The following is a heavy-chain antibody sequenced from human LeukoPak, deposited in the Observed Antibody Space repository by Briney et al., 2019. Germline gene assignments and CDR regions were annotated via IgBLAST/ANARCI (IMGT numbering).Heavy chain of an antibody. Sequence: PETLSLTCTVSGGSISYYYLSWIRQPAGKGLEWIGRIYTSGSTNYNPSLKSRATISVDKSKNQFSLKLSSVTAADTAVYYCARGRYSYPFGGDVWGKGTTVTVSS. J-gene: IGHJ6*04. CDR1: GGSISYYY. D-gene: IGHD5-18*01. CDR3: ARGRYSYPFGGDV. CDR2: IYTSGST. V-gene: IGHV4-4*07.